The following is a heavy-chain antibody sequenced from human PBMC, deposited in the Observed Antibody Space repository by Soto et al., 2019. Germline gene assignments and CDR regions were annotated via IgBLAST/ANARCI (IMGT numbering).Heavy chain of an antibody. D-gene: IGHD6-19*01. CDR1: GFAFSNFA. J-gene: IGHJ5*02. CDR2: IGSGSRGT. Sequence: EAQLLESGGGLVQPGGSLRLSCAASGFAFSNFAMSWVRQAPGKGLEWVSAIGSGSRGTHYAESVEDRFIISRDDSKNILYLQLNSLPAADTAVYYCAAPRVAVPHTRYFDPWGQGTPVTVSP. CDR3: AAPRVAVPHTRYFDP. V-gene: IGHV3-23*01.